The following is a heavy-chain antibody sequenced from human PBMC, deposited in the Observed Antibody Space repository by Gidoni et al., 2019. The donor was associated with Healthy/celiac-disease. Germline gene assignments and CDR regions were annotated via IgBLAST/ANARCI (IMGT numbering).Heavy chain of an antibody. J-gene: IGHJ4*02. Sequence: QLQLQESGPGLVKPSETLSLTCTVAGGSISSSSYYWGWSRQPPGKGLEWIGSIHYSGSTYYKSYLKGPVTISVDTSKNQFSLKLSSVTAADTSVYYCARRRFYYDRSGYYLNFDYWGQGTLVTVSS. CDR1: GGSISSSSYY. CDR2: IHYSGST. D-gene: IGHD3-22*01. CDR3: ARRRFYYDRSGYYLNFDY. V-gene: IGHV4-39*01.